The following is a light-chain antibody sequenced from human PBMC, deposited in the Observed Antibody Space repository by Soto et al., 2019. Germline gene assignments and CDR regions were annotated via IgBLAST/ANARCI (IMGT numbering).Light chain of an antibody. V-gene: IGKV3-11*01. J-gene: IGKJ1*01. CDR3: QQYGSSGT. CDR1: QSVSSH. CDR2: DAS. Sequence: EIVMTQSPTILSLSPGERATLSCGASQSVSSHLAWYQQKPGQAPSLLIYDASNRATGIPARLSGSGSGTDFTLTISSLEPEDFAVYYCQQYGSSGTFGQGTKVDIK.